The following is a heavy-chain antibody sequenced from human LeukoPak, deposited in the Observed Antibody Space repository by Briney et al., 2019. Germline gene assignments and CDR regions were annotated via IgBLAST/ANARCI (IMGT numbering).Heavy chain of an antibody. J-gene: IGHJ5*01. D-gene: IGHD2-8*01. CDR2: IYYSGST. V-gene: IGHV4-59*01. CDR1: GLSISSYY. Sequence: SETLSLTCTVAGLSISSYYWSWIRQPPGKGLEWIGYIYYSGSTNYNPSLKSRVTISIDTSKNQSSLKLSSVAAADTAVYYCARGNGWFAYWGQGTLVTVSS. CDR3: ARGNGWFAY.